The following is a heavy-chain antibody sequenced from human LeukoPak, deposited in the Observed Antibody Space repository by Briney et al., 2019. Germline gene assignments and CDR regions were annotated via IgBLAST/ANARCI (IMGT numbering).Heavy chain of an antibody. Sequence: ASVKVSCKVSGYTLTELSMHWVRQAPGKGLEWMGGFDPEDGETIYAQKFQGRVTMTEDTSTDTAYMELSSLRSEDTAVYYCARDVRERGSQAFDIWGQGTMVTVSS. V-gene: IGHV1-24*01. D-gene: IGHD1-26*01. CDR3: ARDVRERGSQAFDI. J-gene: IGHJ3*02. CDR1: GYTLTELS. CDR2: FDPEDGET.